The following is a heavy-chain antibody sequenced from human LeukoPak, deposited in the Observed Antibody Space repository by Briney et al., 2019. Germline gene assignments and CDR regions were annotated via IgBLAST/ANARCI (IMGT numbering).Heavy chain of an antibody. CDR2: ISYDGSNK. Sequence: GGSLRLSCAASGFTCSSYAIHWVRQAPGKGLEWVARISYDGSNKYYADSVKGRFTISRDNSKNTLYLQMNSLRAEDTAVYYCARVENSSGYYWGQGTLVTVSS. CDR3: ARVENSSGYY. D-gene: IGHD3-22*01. CDR1: GFTCSSYA. V-gene: IGHV3-30*14. J-gene: IGHJ4*02.